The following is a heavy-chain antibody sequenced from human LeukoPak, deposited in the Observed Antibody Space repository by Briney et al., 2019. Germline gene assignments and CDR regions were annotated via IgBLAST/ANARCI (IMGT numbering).Heavy chain of an antibody. CDR3: ARVTSRPGAYGDHFDY. D-gene: IGHD4-17*01. Sequence: PSETLSLTCTVSGGSISSSSYYWGWIRQPPGKGLEWIGYIYYSGSTNYSPSLKSRVTISVDTSKNQFSLKLSSVTAADTAVYYCARVTSRPGAYGDHFDYWGQGTLVTVSS. J-gene: IGHJ4*02. CDR2: IYYSGST. CDR1: GGSISSSSYY. V-gene: IGHV4-61*05.